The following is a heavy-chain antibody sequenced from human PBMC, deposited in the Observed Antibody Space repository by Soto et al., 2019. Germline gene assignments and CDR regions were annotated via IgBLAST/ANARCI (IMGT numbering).Heavy chain of an antibody. CDR3: ARTYYSGSGSYYIFDY. V-gene: IGHV5-10-1*01. Sequence: GESLKISCKGSGYSFTSYWITWVRQMPGKGLEWMGRIDPRDSYSSYSPSFQGHVTMSADKSISTAYLQWSSLMASDTAMYYCARTYYSGSGSYYIFDYWGRGTLVTVSS. CDR1: GYSFTSYW. CDR2: IDPRDSYS. J-gene: IGHJ4*02. D-gene: IGHD3-10*01.